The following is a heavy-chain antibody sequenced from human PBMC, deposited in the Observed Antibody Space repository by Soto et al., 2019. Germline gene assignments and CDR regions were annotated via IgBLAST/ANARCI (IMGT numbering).Heavy chain of an antibody. J-gene: IGHJ5*02. V-gene: IGHV4-34*01. CDR2: INHSGST. D-gene: IGHD3-22*01. Sequence: SETLSLTCAVYGGSFSGYYWSWIRQPPGKGLEWIGEINHSGSTNYNPSLKSRVTISVDTSKNQFSLKLSSVTAADTAVYYCARVQPTMKVVVIRRGRNWFDPWGQGTLVTFSS. CDR1: GGSFSGYY. CDR3: ARVQPTMKVVVIRRGRNWFDP.